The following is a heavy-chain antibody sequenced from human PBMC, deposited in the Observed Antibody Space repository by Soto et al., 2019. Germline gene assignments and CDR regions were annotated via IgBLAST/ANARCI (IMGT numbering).Heavy chain of an antibody. J-gene: IGHJ4*02. Sequence: EVQLLESGGGLVQPGGSLGLSCAASGFTFSSYAMRWVRQAPGKGLEWVSAISGSGDSTYYADSVKGRFTISRDNSKHTLYLAMNSLRAEDTAVYYCARRGSGSYYDYWGQGTLVTVSS. V-gene: IGHV3-23*01. D-gene: IGHD1-26*01. CDR3: ARRGSGSYYDY. CDR2: ISGSGDST. CDR1: GFTFSSYA.